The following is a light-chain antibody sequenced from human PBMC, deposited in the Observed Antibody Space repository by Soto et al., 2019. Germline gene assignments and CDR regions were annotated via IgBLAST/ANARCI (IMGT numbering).Light chain of an antibody. V-gene: IGLV1-40*01. J-gene: IGLJ3*02. Sequence: QSVLTQPPSVSGAPGQRVTISCTGNNSNLGAGYDVHWYQQLPGAATKLVVFGNRNRPSGVPERFSGSKSGTSASLAITGLQAEDEADYYCQAYDYSLTAFVFGGGTKLTVL. CDR3: QAYDYSLTAFV. CDR2: GNR. CDR1: NSNLGAGYD.